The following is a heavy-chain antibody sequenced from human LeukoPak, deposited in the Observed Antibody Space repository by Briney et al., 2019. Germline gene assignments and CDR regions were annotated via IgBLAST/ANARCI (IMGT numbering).Heavy chain of an antibody. CDR3: AMSTVRGYHRRQKFDY. Sequence: PSETLSVTCAVYGGSFSGYYWSWIRQPPGEGLEWIGEINHSGSTNYNPSIKRRVTISVDTPKNQFSLKLSSVTAADTAVYYCAMSTVRGYHRRQKFDYWGQGTLVTVSS. CDR2: INHSGST. V-gene: IGHV4-34*01. D-gene: IGHD3-10*01. CDR1: GGSFSGYY. J-gene: IGHJ4*02.